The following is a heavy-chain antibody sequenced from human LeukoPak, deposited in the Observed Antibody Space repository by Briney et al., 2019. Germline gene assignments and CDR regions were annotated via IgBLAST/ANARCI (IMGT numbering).Heavy chain of an antibody. J-gene: IGHJ5*02. CDR1: GFTFSSYS. Sequence: GGSLRLSCAASGFTFSSYSMNWVRQAPGKGLEWVSSISSSSSYIYYADSVKGRFTISRDNAKNSLYLQMNSLRAEDTAVYYCARQDCSSTSCYTVWFDPWGQGTLVAVSS. CDR3: ARQDCSSTSCYTVWFDP. D-gene: IGHD2-2*02. CDR2: ISSSSSYI. V-gene: IGHV3-21*01.